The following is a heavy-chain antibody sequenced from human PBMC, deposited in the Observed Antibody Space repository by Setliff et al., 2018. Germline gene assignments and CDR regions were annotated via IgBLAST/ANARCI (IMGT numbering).Heavy chain of an antibody. CDR3: ARDAHDYDSSENPIVDY. V-gene: IGHV1-18*01. J-gene: IGHJ4*02. Sequence: ASVKVSCKASSHILTSYGISWVRQAPGRGLEWMAYINTYNGDTYYAQKFQGRVTMTTDTSTSTASMELGSLRSDDTAMYYCARDAHDYDSSENPIVDYWGQGTLVTVSS. D-gene: IGHD3-22*01. CDR2: INTYNGDT. CDR1: SHILTSYG.